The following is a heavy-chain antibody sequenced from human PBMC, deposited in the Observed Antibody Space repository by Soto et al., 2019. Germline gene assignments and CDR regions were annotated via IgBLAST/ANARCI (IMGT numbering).Heavy chain of an antibody. CDR3: ARDWYYYDSSDAVDY. CDR1: GFPYSSYW. V-gene: IGHV3-7*01. J-gene: IGHJ4*02. D-gene: IGHD3-22*01. CDR2: IKQDGSEK. Sequence: PGGSLRPACAASGFPYSSYWMSGVRHAPGKGLEWVANIKQDGSEKYYVDTVKGRFTISRDNAKNSLYLQMNSLRAEDTAVYYCARDWYYYDSSDAVDYWGQGTLVTVSS.